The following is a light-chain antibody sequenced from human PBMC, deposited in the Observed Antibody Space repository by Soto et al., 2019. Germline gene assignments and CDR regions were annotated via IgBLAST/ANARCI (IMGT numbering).Light chain of an antibody. Sequence: AIRMTQSPSSFSASTGDRVTITCRASQGISSYLAWYQQKPWKAPKLLIYAASTLQSGVPSRFSGSGSGTDFTLTISCLQSEDFATYYCQQYYSYPSITFGQGTRLEIK. J-gene: IGKJ5*01. CDR3: QQYYSYPSIT. V-gene: IGKV1-8*01. CDR2: AAS. CDR1: QGISSY.